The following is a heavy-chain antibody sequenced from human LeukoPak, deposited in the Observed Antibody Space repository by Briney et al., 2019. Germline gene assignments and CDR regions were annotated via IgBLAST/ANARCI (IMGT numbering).Heavy chain of an antibody. J-gene: IGHJ4*02. Sequence: PSETLSLTCTVSGASMSSYYWTWIRQPPGKGLEWIGEINHSGSTNYNPSLKSRVTISVDTSKNQFSLKLSSVTAADTAVYYCASGPLGGSYYPHFDYWGQGTLVTVSS. CDR1: GASMSSYY. D-gene: IGHD1-26*01. CDR3: ASGPLGGSYYPHFDY. CDR2: INHSGST. V-gene: IGHV4-34*01.